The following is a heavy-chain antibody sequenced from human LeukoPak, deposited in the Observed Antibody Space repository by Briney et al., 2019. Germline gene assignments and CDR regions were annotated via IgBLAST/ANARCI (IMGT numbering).Heavy chain of an antibody. CDR2: INHSGST. Sequence: SETLSLTCAVYGGSFSGYYRSWIRQPPGKGLEWIGEINHSGSTNYNPSLKSRVTISVDTSKNQFSLKLSSVTAADTAVYYCARGVYNRGDYWGQGTLVTVSS. J-gene: IGHJ4*02. CDR1: GGSFSGYY. V-gene: IGHV4-34*01. CDR3: ARGVYNRGDY. D-gene: IGHD1-1*01.